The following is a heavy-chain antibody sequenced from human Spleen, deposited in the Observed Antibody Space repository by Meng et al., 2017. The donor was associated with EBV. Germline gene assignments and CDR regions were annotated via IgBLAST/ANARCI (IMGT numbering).Heavy chain of an antibody. J-gene: IGHJ4*02. CDR3: AKDCFGAKDS. CDR1: GVTFSSYA. Sequence: VEAGGGLLQPAGSLRLSCAASGVTFSSYAMSWVRQAPVKGLVWVSRINGDGSNTNYADSVKGRFTISRDNAKNTVYLQMNNVRVEDTAVYYCAKDCFGAKDSWGQGTLVTVSS. V-gene: IGHV3-74*01. CDR2: INGDGSNT. D-gene: IGHD1-26*01.